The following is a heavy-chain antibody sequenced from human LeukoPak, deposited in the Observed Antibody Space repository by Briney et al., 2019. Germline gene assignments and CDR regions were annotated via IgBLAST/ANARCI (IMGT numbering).Heavy chain of an antibody. CDR1: GFSFSSYS. V-gene: IGHV3-23*01. CDR3: AKAAYLLQTAMAPFDY. Sequence: GGSLRLSCAASGFSFSSYSIHWVRQAPGKGLEWVSGISGSGGSTYYADSVKGRFTISRDNSKNTLYLQMNSLRAKDTAVYYCAKAAYLLQTAMAPFDYWGQGTLVTVSS. J-gene: IGHJ4*02. CDR2: ISGSGGST. D-gene: IGHD5-18*01.